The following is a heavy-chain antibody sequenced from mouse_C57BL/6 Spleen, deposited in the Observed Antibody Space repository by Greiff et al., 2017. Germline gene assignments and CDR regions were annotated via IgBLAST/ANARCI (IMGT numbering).Heavy chain of an antibody. D-gene: IGHD2-3*01. V-gene: IGHV5-12*01. CDR2: ISNGGGST. Sequence: EVQLVESGGGLVQPGGSLKLSCAASGFTFSDYYMYWVRQTPEKRLEWVAYISNGGGSTYYPDTVKGRFTIARDNAKNTLYLQMSRLKSEDTAMYYCARRGGYYPSYWYFDVWGTGTTVTVSS. CDR1: GFTFSDYY. CDR3: ARRGGYYPSYWYFDV. J-gene: IGHJ1*03.